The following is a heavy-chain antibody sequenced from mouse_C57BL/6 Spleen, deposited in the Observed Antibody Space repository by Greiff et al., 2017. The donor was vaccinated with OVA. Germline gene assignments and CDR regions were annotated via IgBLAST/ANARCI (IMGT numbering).Heavy chain of an antibody. CDR2: INPGSGGT. CDR1: GYSFTNYL. CDR3: ARYEYAYAFGY. Sequence: QVQLQQSCAALVRPLTSVQVPCKAPGYSFTNYLTEWVKQRPGQGLEWIGVINPGSGGTNYNEKFKGKATLTADKSSSTAYMQLSSLTSEVSSVYCGARYEYAYAFGYWGEGALFIVSA. V-gene: IGHV1-54*01. J-gene: IGHJ3*01. D-gene: IGHD5-2*01.